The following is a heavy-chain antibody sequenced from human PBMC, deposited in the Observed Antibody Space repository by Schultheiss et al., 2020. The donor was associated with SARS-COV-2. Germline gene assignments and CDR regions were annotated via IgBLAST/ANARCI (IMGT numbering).Heavy chain of an antibody. V-gene: IGHV3-21*05. D-gene: IGHD3-22*01. CDR3: ARDKRGYDSSGYPDYYYYGMDV. Sequence: GESLKISCAASGFTFSSYSMNWVRQAPGKGLEWVSYISSGGSTYYADSVKGRFTISRDNAKNSLYLQMNSLRAEDTAVYYCARDKRGYDSSGYPDYYYYGMDVWGQGTTVTVSS. CDR1: GFTFSSYS. CDR2: ISSGGST. J-gene: IGHJ6*02.